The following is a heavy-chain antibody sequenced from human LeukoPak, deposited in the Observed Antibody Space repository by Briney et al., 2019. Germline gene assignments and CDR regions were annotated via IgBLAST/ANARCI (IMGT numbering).Heavy chain of an antibody. V-gene: IGHV1-69*05. D-gene: IGHD2-2*01. J-gene: IGHJ6*03. CDR1: GGTFSSYG. CDR2: IIPIFGTA. CDR3: ARVGYCSSTSCYPGGDYYYYYMDV. Sequence: ASVKVSCKASGGTFSSYGISWVRQAPGQGLEWMGGIIPIFGTANSAQKFQGRVTITTDESTSTAYMELSSLRAEDTAVYYCARVGYCSSTSCYPGGDYYYYYMDVWGKGTTVTVSS.